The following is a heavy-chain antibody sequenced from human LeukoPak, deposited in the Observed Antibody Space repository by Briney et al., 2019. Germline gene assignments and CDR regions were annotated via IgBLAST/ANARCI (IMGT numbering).Heavy chain of an antibody. CDR3: ARDARYFDWDYFDY. J-gene: IGHJ4*02. CDR2: ISSSGSTI. Sequence: GGSLRLSCAASGFTFSNYYMSWIRQAPGKGLEWVSYISSSGSTIYYADSVKGRFTISRDNSKNSLYLQMNSLRAEDTAVYYCARDARYFDWDYFDYWGQGTLVTVSS. CDR1: GFTFSNYY. D-gene: IGHD3-9*01. V-gene: IGHV3-11*01.